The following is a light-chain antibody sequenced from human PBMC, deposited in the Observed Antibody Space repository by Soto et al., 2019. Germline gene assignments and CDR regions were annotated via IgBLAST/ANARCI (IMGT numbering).Light chain of an antibody. CDR1: QSVSSY. CDR2: DAS. V-gene: IGKV3-11*01. Sequence: EIVLPQSPATLSLSPGERATLSCRASQSVSSYLAWYQQTPGQAPRLLIYDASNRATGIPARFSGSGSGTDFTRTISSLAPADFAVYYCQQRSNWSYTFGQGTKLEIK. J-gene: IGKJ2*01. CDR3: QQRSNWSYT.